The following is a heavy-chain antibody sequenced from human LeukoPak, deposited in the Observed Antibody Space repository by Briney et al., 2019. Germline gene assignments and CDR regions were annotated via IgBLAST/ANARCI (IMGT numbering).Heavy chain of an antibody. CDR1: GFTFSSYE. V-gene: IGHV3-48*03. CDR2: ISSSGSTI. Sequence: PGGSLRLSCAASGFTFSSYEMNWVRQAPGKGLEWVSYISSSGSTIYYADSVKGRFTISRDNAKNSLYLQMNSLRAEDTAVHYCARDNVLLSYWGQGTLVTVSS. J-gene: IGHJ4*02. D-gene: IGHD3-10*01. CDR3: ARDNVLLSY.